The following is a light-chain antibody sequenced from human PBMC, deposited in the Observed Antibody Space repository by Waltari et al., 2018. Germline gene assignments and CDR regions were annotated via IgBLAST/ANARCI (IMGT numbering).Light chain of an antibody. CDR3: QQSYSVLWT. CDR1: PTMSNY. V-gene: IGKV1-39*01. J-gene: IGKJ1*01. CDR2: AAS. Sequence: DIQMNQSPSSLSASVGDRVPITCRASPTMSNYLNWYQQKPGKAPKLLIYAASNLQSGVPARFSGSGSGTDFTLNISRLQPEDFATYYCQQSYSVLWTFGQGTKVEIK.